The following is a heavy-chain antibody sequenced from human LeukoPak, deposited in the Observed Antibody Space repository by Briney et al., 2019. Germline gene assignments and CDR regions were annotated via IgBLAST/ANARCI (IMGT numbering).Heavy chain of an antibody. CDR2: ISGSGEST. V-gene: IGHV3-23*01. J-gene: IGHJ3*02. CDR1: GLTLGTYA. CDR3: AKRAPVTGGFDI. Sequence: GGSLRLSCTVSGLTLGTYAMSWVRRVPGKGLDWVSGISGSGESTYYADSVKGRFTISRDKPKNTVYLQMNSLRAEDTAVYYCAKRAPVTGGFDIWGQGTVVTVSP. D-gene: IGHD2-21*02.